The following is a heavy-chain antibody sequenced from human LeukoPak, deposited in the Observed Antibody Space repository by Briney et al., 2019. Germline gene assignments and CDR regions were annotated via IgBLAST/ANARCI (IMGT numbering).Heavy chain of an antibody. J-gene: IGHJ6*03. CDR2: IYYSGYT. D-gene: IGHD6-13*01. Sequence: SETLSLTCTVSGGSISSYYWSWIRQPPGKGLEWIGDIYYSGYTNYNPSLKSRVTISVDTSKNQFSLKLRSVTAADTAVYYCARVRHAARDYYYYYMDVWGKGTTVTVSS. CDR3: ARVRHAARDYYYYYMDV. CDR1: GGSISSYY. V-gene: IGHV4-59*01.